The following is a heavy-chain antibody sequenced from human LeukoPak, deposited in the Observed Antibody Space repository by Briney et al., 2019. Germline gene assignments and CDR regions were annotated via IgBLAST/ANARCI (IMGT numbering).Heavy chain of an antibody. CDR2: INPNSGGT. J-gene: IGHJ3*02. CDR1: GGTFSSYA. V-gene: IGHV1-2*04. D-gene: IGHD1-14*01. CDR3: ARESGTSAFDI. Sequence: GASVKVSCKASGGTFSSYAISWARQAPGQGLEWMGWINPNSGGTNYAQKFQGWVTMTRDTSISTAYMELGRLRSDDTAVYYCARESGTSAFDIWGQGTMVTVSS.